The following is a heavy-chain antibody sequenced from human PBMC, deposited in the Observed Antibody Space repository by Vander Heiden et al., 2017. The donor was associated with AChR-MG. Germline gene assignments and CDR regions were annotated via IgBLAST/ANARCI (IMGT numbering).Heavy chain of an antibody. V-gene: IGHV3-7*01. Sequence: EVHLVESGGGLVQPGRSLRLSCAASGFSFSSYWMSWVRQAPGKGLEWVANINQDGSQEYYVDSVRGRFTISRDNAKNSLYLQMNSLRAEDTAVYYCARGSSSWSSAFDIWGHGTKVTVSS. CDR3: ARGSSSWSSAFDI. D-gene: IGHD6-13*01. J-gene: IGHJ3*02. CDR2: INQDGSQE. CDR1: GFSFSSYW.